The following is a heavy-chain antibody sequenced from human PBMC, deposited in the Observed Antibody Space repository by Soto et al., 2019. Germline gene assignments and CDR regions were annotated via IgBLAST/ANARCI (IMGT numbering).Heavy chain of an antibody. CDR1: GFTVSSNY. CDR2: IYSGGST. Sequence: PGGPLRLSCAASGFTVSSNYMSWVRQAPGKGLEWVSVIYSGGSTYYADSVKGRFTISRDNSKNTLYLQMNSLRAEDTAVYYCARGQVDYGGNSLGPFDYWGQGTLVTVSS. CDR3: ARGQVDYGGNSLGPFDY. D-gene: IGHD4-17*01. J-gene: IGHJ4*02. V-gene: IGHV3-53*01.